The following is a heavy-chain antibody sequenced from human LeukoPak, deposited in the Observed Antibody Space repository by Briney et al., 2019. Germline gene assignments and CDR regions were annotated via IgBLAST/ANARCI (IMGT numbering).Heavy chain of an antibody. V-gene: IGHV4-59*08. CDR1: GGSISSYY. J-gene: IGHJ3*02. CDR2: IYSSGST. CDR3: ARQGSGGRAFDI. D-gene: IGHD1-26*01. Sequence: SETLSLTRIVSGGSISSYYWSWIRQPPGKGLEWIGYIYSSGSTNSNPSLKSRVTISVDTSKSQFSLKMTSVTAADTAVYYCARQGSGGRAFDIWGQGTMVTVSS.